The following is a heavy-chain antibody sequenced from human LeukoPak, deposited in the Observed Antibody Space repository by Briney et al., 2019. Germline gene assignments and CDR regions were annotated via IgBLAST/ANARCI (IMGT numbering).Heavy chain of an antibody. V-gene: IGHV3-48*04. J-gene: IGHJ6*02. Sequence: PGGSLRLSCAASGFTFSSYSINWVRQAPGKGLEWVSYISSSSSTIYYADSVKGRFTISRDNAKNSLYLQMNSLRAEDTAVYYCARLKGYSSSWYNYYGMDVWGQGTTVTVSS. CDR2: ISSSSSTI. CDR1: GFTFSSYS. CDR3: ARLKGYSSSWYNYYGMDV. D-gene: IGHD6-13*01.